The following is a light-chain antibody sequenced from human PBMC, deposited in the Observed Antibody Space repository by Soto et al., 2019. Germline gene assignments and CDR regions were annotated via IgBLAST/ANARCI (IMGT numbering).Light chain of an antibody. Sequence: EIVLTQSPGTLSLSPGERATLSCRASQSVGRIYLAWYQQKPGQAPRLLIYDASSRATGIPDRFSGSGSGTDFTLTISRLEPEDFAAYYCQQYSGSPLTFGGGTKVDIK. J-gene: IGKJ4*01. CDR3: QQYSGSPLT. V-gene: IGKV3-20*01. CDR2: DAS. CDR1: QSVGRIY.